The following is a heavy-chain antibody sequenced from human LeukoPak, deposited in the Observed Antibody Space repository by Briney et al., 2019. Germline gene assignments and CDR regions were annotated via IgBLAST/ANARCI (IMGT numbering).Heavy chain of an antibody. J-gene: IGHJ4*02. CDR1: GDSISSYF. V-gene: IGHV4-59*01. CDR3: ARPGWYYDILTGYSPLSL. CDR2: VCYNGTT. Sequence: SETLSLTCSVSGDSISSYFWAWIRQPPGKGLEWVGYVCYNGTTNYNPSLRNRVAISIDTSKNQFSLKLNSATAADTAVYYCARPGWYYDILTGYSPLSLWGQGTLVTVSS. D-gene: IGHD3-9*01.